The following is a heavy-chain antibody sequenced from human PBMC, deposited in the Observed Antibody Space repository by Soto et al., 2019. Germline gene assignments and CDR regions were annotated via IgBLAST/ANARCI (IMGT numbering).Heavy chain of an antibody. CDR1: GGSISSSSYY. CDR3: ASFPLVVAATRADY. Sequence: PSETLSLTCTVSGGSISSSSYYWGWIRQPPGKGLEWIGSIYYSGSTYYNPSLKSRVTISVDTSKNQFSLKLSSVTAADTAVYYCASFPLVVAATRADYWGQGTLVTVSS. V-gene: IGHV4-39*01. J-gene: IGHJ4*02. CDR2: IYYSGST. D-gene: IGHD2-15*01.